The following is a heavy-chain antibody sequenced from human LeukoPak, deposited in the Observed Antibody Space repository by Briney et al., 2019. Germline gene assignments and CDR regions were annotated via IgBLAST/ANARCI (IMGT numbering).Heavy chain of an antibody. V-gene: IGHV4-4*07. D-gene: IGHD5-18*01. CDR2: IYTSGST. CDR1: GGSISSYY. J-gene: IGHJ4*02. CDR3: ASQNNSYGSYYFDY. Sequence: SETLSLTCTVSGGSISSYYWSWIRRPAGKGLEWIGRIYTSGSTNYNPSLKSRVTMSVDTSKNQFSLKLSSVTAADTAVYYCASQNNSYGSYYFDYWGQGTLLTVSS.